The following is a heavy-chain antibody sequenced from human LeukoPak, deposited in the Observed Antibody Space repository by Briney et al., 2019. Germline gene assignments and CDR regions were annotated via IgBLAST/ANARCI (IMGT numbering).Heavy chain of an antibody. CDR1: GYTFTSYY. Sequence: ASVKVSCKASGYTFTSYYMHWGRQAPGQGLEWMGIINPSGGSTRYAQKFQGRVTMTRDTSKNQFSLKLSSVTAAHTAVYYCARVGEGYSYGYWTRSLGTHADNWFDPWGQGTLVTVSS. CDR3: ARVGEGYSYGYWTRSLGTHADNWFDP. J-gene: IGHJ5*02. D-gene: IGHD5-18*01. V-gene: IGHV1-46*01. CDR2: INPSGGST.